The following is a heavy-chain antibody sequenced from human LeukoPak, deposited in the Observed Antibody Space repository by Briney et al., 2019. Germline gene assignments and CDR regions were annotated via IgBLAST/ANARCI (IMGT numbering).Heavy chain of an antibody. CDR2: INTDGSST. CDR1: GFTFSGYW. Sequence: PGGSLRLSCAASGFTFSGYWMHWVRQAPGKGLVWVSRINTDGSSTSYADSVKGRFTISRDNAKNTLYLQMNSLRAEDTAVYYCARGGYYYDSSEDYWGQGTLVTVSS. V-gene: IGHV3-74*01. J-gene: IGHJ4*02. D-gene: IGHD3-22*01. CDR3: ARGGYYYDSSEDY.